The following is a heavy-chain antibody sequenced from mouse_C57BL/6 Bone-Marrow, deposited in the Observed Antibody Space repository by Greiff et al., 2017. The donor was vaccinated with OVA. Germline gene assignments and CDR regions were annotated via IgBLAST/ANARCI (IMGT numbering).Heavy chain of an antibody. CDR1: GYTFTDYY. D-gene: IGHD1-1*01. CDR3: ARESYGSSYPWVSDV. Sequence: EVQLQQSGPELVKPGASVKISCKASGYTFTDYYMNWVKQSHGKSLEWIGDINPNNGGTSYNQKFKGKATLTVDKSSSTAYMELRSLTSEDSAVYYCARESYGSSYPWVSDVWGTGTTVTVSS. CDR2: INPNNGGT. V-gene: IGHV1-26*01. J-gene: IGHJ1*03.